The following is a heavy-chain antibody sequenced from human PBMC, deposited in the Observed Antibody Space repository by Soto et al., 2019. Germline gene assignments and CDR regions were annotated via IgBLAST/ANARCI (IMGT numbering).Heavy chain of an antibody. D-gene: IGHD5-12*01. CDR1: GFSLTSGVG. CDR3: AHIDPEIVTVGGHGGFDY. V-gene: IGHV2-5*02. Sequence: QITLKESGPTLVRPPQTLTLTCTFSGFSLTSGVGLGWIRQPPGKALEWRALIYWDDDKRYSPSLKNRLTITKPTSTNQVVLTMTNVGPVDTATYFCAHIDPEIVTVGGHGGFDYWGQGTLITVSS. CDR2: IYWDDDK. J-gene: IGHJ4*02.